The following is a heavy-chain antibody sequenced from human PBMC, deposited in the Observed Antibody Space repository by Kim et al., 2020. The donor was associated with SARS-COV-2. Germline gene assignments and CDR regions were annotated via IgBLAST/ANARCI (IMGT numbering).Heavy chain of an antibody. CDR2: INTNTGNP. D-gene: IGHD3-16*02. J-gene: IGHJ4*02. CDR1: GYTFTSYA. Sequence: ASVKVSCKASGYTFTSYAMNWVRQAPGQGLEWMGWINTNTGNPTYAQGFTGRFVFSLDTSVSTAYLQISSLKAEDTAVYYCARDSNVWWSHRYRGGFDYWGQGTLVTVSS. V-gene: IGHV7-4-1*02. CDR3: ARDSNVWWSHRYRGGFDY.